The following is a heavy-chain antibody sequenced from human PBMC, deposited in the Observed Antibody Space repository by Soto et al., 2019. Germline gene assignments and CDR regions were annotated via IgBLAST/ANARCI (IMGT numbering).Heavy chain of an antibody. V-gene: IGHV3-30*18. CDR3: AKGRITMFGANFDY. CDR1: GFTFSSYG. J-gene: IGHJ4*02. CDR2: ISYDGSNK. D-gene: IGHD3-3*01. Sequence: QVQLVESGGGVVQPGRSLRLSCAASGFTFSSYGMHWVRQAPGKGLEWVAVISYDGSNKYYADSVKGRFTISRDNSKNPLDLQMNSLRGEDTAVYYCAKGRITMFGANFDYWGQGTLVTVSS.